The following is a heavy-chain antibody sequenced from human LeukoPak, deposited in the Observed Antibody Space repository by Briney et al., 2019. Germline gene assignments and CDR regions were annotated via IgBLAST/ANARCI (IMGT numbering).Heavy chain of an antibody. Sequence: SETLSLTCTVSGGSISSYYWSWIRQPPGKGLEWIGYIYYSGSTNYNPSLKSRVTISVDTSKNQFSLKLSSVTAADTAVYYCARAPSDYYDSSGYYYFDYWGQGTLVTVSS. CDR3: ARAPSDYYDSSGYYYFDY. CDR1: GGSISSYY. CDR2: IYYSGST. D-gene: IGHD3-22*01. V-gene: IGHV4-59*12. J-gene: IGHJ4*02.